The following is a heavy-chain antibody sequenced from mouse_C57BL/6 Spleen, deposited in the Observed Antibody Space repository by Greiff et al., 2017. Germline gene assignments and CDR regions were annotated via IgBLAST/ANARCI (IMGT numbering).Heavy chain of an antibody. CDR1: GYSFTGYF. D-gene: IGHD2-3*01. CDR3: SRCDGYYWYFDV. J-gene: IGHJ1*03. V-gene: IGHV1-20*01. Sequence: VQLKESGPELVKPGDSVKISCKASGYSFTGYFMNWVMQSHGTSLEWIGRINPYNGDTFYNQKFKGKATLTVAKSSRTAHMALRSLTSEDSAVYYCSRCDGYYWYFDVWGTGTTGTVSS. CDR2: INPYNGDT.